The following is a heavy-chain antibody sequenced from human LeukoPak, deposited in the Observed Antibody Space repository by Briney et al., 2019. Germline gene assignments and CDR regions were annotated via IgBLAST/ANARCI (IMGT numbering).Heavy chain of an antibody. CDR2: ITSGSGRT. CDR3: ARGGGFDF. V-gene: IGHV3-23*01. J-gene: IGHJ4*02. Sequence: PGGSLRLSCAVSGFTSRSHDMSWVRQAPGKGLEWVSLITSGSGRTYYADSVRGRFAISRDNSKSTLYLQMNSLRDEDTAVYYCARGGGFDFWGQGTLVTVSS. CDR1: GFTSRSHD. D-gene: IGHD2-15*01.